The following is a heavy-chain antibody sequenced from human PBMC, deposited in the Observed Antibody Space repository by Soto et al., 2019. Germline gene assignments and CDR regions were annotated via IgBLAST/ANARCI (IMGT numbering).Heavy chain of an antibody. CDR2: ITIRTGNI. Sequence: GGSLTLSCEASGFTISGCSMNWVRQAPGKGLEWLAYITIRTGNIPYADSVRGRFTISADNAENSVFLQMNSLRDEDTAVYFCVRDRDWYRDMVHADLWGQGNLVTVSS. CDR1: GFTISGCS. J-gene: IGHJ4*01. CDR3: VRDRDWYRDMVHADL. V-gene: IGHV3-48*02. D-gene: IGHD1-26*01.